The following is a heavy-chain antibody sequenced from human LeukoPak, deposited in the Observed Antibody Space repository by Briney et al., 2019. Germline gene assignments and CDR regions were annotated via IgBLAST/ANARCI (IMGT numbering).Heavy chain of an antibody. Sequence: GSLRLSCAASGFTFSGYSLNWVRQAPGKGLEWISYISTAGTTVYYADSVKGRFAISRDNAKNSLYLQMNSLRVEDTALYHCARALYYDFWSGSPDDAFDIWGQGTMVTVSS. D-gene: IGHD3-3*01. J-gene: IGHJ3*02. CDR2: ISTAGTTV. CDR1: GFTFSGYS. CDR3: ARALYYDFWSGSPDDAFDI. V-gene: IGHV3-48*04.